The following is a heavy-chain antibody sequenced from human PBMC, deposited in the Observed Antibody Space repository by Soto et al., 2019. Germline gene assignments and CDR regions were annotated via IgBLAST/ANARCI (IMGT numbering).Heavy chain of an antibody. D-gene: IGHD5-18*01. J-gene: IGHJ5*02. Sequence: SETLSLTCAVYGGSFSGYYWSWIHQPPGKGLEWIGEINHSGSTNYNPSLKSRVTISVDTSKNQFSLKLSSVTAADTAVYYCAREVRVDTAMVTDWFDPWGQGTLVTVSS. V-gene: IGHV4-34*01. CDR2: INHSGST. CDR3: AREVRVDTAMVTDWFDP. CDR1: GGSFSGYY.